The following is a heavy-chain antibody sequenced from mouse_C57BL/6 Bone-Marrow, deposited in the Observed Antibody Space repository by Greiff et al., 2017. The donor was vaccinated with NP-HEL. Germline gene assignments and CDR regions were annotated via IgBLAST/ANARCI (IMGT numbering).Heavy chain of an antibody. CDR2: IDPENGDT. Sequence: VQLQQSGAELVRPGASVKLSCTASGFNIKDDYMHWVKQRPEQGLEWIGWIDPENGDTEYASKFQGKATITADTSSNTAYLQLSSLTSEDTAVYYCTTNYSNCDYAMDYWGQGTSVTVSS. D-gene: IGHD2-5*01. V-gene: IGHV14-4*01. J-gene: IGHJ4*01. CDR3: TTNYSNCDYAMDY. CDR1: GFNIKDDY.